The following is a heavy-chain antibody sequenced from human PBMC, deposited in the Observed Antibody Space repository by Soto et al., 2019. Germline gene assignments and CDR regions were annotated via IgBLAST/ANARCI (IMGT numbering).Heavy chain of an antibody. CDR1: GCSISSGDYY. D-gene: IGHD3-10*01. Sequence: LSLTCTVSGCSISSGDYYWSWIRQPPGKGLEWIGYIYYSGSTYYNPSLKSRVTISVDTSNNQFSLKLTSVTAADTAVYYCARYYYGSGSYQDYWGQGTLVTVSS. V-gene: IGHV4-30-4*01. J-gene: IGHJ4*02. CDR3: ARYYYGSGSYQDY. CDR2: IYYSGST.